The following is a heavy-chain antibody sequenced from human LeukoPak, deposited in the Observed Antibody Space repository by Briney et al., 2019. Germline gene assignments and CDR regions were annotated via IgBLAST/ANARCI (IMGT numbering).Heavy chain of an antibody. V-gene: IGHV3-21*01. Sequence: GGSLRLSCAASGFTFSSYSMNWVRQAPGKGLEWVSSISSSSSYIYYADSVKGRFTISRDNAKNSLYLQMNSLRAEDTAVYYCARVDSSGYQKHIGYWGQGTLVTVSS. D-gene: IGHD3-22*01. CDR2: ISSSSSYI. CDR1: GFTFSSYS. J-gene: IGHJ4*02. CDR3: ARVDSSGYQKHIGY.